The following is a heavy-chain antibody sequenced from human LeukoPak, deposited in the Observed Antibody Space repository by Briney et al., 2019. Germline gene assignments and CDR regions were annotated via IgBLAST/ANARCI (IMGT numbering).Heavy chain of an antibody. V-gene: IGHV3-11*01. Sequence: GGSLRLSCAASGFTFSDYYMSWIRQAPGKGLEWVSYISSSGSTIYYADSVKGRFTISRDNSKNTLYLQMNSLRAEDTAVYYCALQGFGEFKFPRYYYYYGMDVWGQGTTVTVSS. CDR1: GFTFSDYY. J-gene: IGHJ6*02. CDR2: ISSSGSTI. CDR3: ALQGFGEFKFPRYYYYYGMDV. D-gene: IGHD3-10*01.